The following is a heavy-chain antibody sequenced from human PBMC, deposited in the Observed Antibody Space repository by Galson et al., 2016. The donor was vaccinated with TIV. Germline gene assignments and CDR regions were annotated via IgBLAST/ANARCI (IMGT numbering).Heavy chain of an antibody. Sequence: ETLSLTCRVYGGSLSGYYWSWIRQSPGKGLEWIGEINHRGITNYNPSLKSRVAISVETSKNQLSLVLSSVTAADTAVYYCARWADSGSYYDYFQHWGRGTLVTVSS. CDR3: ARWADSGSYYDYFQH. CDR2: INHRGIT. CDR1: GGSLSGYY. V-gene: IGHV4-34*01. J-gene: IGHJ1*01. D-gene: IGHD1-26*01.